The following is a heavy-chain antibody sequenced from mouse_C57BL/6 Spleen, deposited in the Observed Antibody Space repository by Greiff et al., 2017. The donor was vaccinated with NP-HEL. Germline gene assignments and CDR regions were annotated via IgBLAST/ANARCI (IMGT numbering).Heavy chain of an antibody. Sequence: VQLQQSGPELVKPGASVKISCKASGYAFSSSWMNWVKQRPGKGLEWIGRIYPGDGDTNYNGKFKGKATLTADKSSSTAYMQLSSLTSEDSAVYFCAREGNGYHMDYWGQGTSVTVSS. J-gene: IGHJ4*01. V-gene: IGHV1-82*01. CDR2: IYPGDGDT. CDR3: AREGNGYHMDY. CDR1: GYAFSSSW. D-gene: IGHD2-2*01.